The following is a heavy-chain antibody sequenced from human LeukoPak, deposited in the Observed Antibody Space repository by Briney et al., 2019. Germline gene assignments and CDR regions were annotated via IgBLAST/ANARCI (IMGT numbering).Heavy chain of an antibody. CDR2: ISDTGFTT. CDR3: ARMFCGATACNSWDPHYFDN. D-gene: IGHD2-15*01. J-gene: IGHJ4*02. V-gene: IGHV3-11*01. CDR1: GGSISSSSYY. Sequence: LSLTCTVSGGSISSSSYYWGWIRQTPGKGLEWISDISDTGFTTQYADSVKGRFTISRDNAKNSMYLQMTSLRGEDTAMYYCARMFCGATACNSWDPHYFDNWGQGTLVTVSS.